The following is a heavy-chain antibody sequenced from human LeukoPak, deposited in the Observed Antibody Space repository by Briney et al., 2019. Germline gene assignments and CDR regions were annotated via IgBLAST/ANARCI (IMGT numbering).Heavy chain of an antibody. CDR1: GFTLDDYA. V-gene: IGHV3-9*01. CDR2: ISWNSGSI. Sequence: GRSLRLSCAASGFTLDDYAMHWVRQAPGKGLEWVSGISWNSGSIGYADSVKGRFTISRDNAKNSLYLQMNSLRAEDTALYYCAQAGGHWGQGTMVTVSS. CDR3: AQAGGH. J-gene: IGHJ4*02.